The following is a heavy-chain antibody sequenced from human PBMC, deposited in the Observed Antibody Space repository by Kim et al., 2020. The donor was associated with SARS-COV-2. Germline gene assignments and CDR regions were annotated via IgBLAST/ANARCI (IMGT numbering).Heavy chain of an antibody. J-gene: IGHJ4*02. D-gene: IGHD4-17*01. CDR3: GKALGSDYGDQLGH. CDR2: ISGSGGST. V-gene: IGHV3-23*01. CDR1: GITFSRYA. Sequence: GGSLRLSCAASGITFSRYAMSWVRQAPGKGLEWVSGISGSGGSTYYADSVKGRFTISRDNSKNTLYLQINSLRPEDTAVYYCGKALGSDYGDQLGHWGQGTLVTVSS.